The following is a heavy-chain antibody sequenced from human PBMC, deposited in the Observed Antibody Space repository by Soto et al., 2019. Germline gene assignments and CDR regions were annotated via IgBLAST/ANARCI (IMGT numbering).Heavy chain of an antibody. V-gene: IGHV3-30*18. D-gene: IGHD3-10*01. CDR1: GFTFSSYG. Sequence: QVQLVESGGGVVQPGRSLRLSCAASGFTFSSYGMHWVRQAPGKGLEWVAVISYDGSNKYYADSVKGRFTISRDNSKNTLYLQMNSLRAEDTAVYYCAKDYRGTMVRGVYYYFDYWGQGTLVTVSS. CDR3: AKDYRGTMVRGVYYYFDY. J-gene: IGHJ4*02. CDR2: ISYDGSNK.